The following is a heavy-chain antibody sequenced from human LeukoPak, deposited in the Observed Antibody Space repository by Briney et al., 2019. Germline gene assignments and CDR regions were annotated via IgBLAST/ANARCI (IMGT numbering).Heavy chain of an antibody. CDR2: ISGSGVST. J-gene: IGHJ1*01. CDR1: GFTFSSYV. CDR3: AKGSYGDYVFPPPEYFQH. V-gene: IGHV3-23*01. Sequence: PGGSLRLSCAASGFTFSSYVMNWVRQAPGKGLEWVSVISGSGVSTYYADSVKGRFAISRDNSKNTLYLQMKRLRAEDTAVYYCAKGSYGDYVFPPPEYFQHWGQGTLVTVSS. D-gene: IGHD4-17*01.